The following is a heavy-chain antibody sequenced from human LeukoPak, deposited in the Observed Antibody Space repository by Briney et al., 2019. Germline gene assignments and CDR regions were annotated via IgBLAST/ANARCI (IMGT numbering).Heavy chain of an antibody. CDR2: ISSDSGTI. CDR1: GFNLSSYE. D-gene: IGHD3-10*02. Sequence: PGGSLRLSCAASGFNLSSYEMNWVRQAPGKGLEWVSYISSDSGTIYYADSVKGRFTISRDNAKNSLYLQMNSLRAEDTAVYYCAELGITMIGGVWGKGTTVTISS. CDR3: AELGITMIGGV. J-gene: IGHJ6*04. V-gene: IGHV3-48*03.